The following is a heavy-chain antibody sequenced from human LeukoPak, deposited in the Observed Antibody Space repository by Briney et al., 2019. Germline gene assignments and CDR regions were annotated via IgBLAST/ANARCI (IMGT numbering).Heavy chain of an antibody. CDR2: SYYTGTT. CDR1: GDSISHSD. D-gene: IGHD1-14*01. V-gene: IGHV4-59*01. CDR3: ARANPVTRGFDSFDI. Sequence: SETLSLTCTVSGDSISHSDWSWLRQPPGKGLEWIGYSYYTGTTNYNPSLKSRVTISLDTSKNQFTLKLSSVTAADTAVYYCARANPVTRGFDSFDIWGQGTMVTVSS. J-gene: IGHJ3*02.